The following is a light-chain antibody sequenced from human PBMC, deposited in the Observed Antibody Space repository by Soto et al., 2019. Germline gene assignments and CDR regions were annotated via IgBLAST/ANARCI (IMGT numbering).Light chain of an antibody. CDR2: LNSDDSH. V-gene: IGLV4-69*01. CDR1: SGHSDYA. J-gene: IGLJ2*01. CDR3: QTWGTGIQV. Sequence: QAVLTQSPSASASLGASVKLTCTLSSGHSDYAIAWHQQQPQKGPRYLMKLNSDDSHIKGDGIPDRFSGSSSGAERYLTIPSLQSEDEADYYCQTWGTGIQVFGGGTKLTVL.